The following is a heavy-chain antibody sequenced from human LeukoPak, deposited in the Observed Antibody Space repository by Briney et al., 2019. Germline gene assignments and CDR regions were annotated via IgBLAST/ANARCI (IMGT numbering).Heavy chain of an antibody. Sequence: PSETLSLTCAVSGGSTSSTSYYWAWIRQPPGKGLEWIGTIYYSGITYHNPSLKSRVPMSVDTSRNQFSLKLTSVDAADTALYYWAKAGVRYFDSSGLYAFDFWGQGTTVTVSS. D-gene: IGHD3-22*01. CDR2: IYYSGIT. J-gene: IGHJ3*01. CDR1: GGSTSSTSYY. V-gene: IGHV4-39*01. CDR3: AKAGVRYFDSSGLYAFDF.